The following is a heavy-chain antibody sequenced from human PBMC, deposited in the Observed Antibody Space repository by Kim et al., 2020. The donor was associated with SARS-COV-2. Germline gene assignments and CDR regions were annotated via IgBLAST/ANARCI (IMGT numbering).Heavy chain of an antibody. CDR3: ARKKNYDSSGYPNWFDP. V-gene: IGHV5-51*01. J-gene: IGHJ5*02. Sequence: GESLKISCKGSGYSFTSYWIGWVRQMPGKGLEWMGIIYPGDSDTRYSPSFQGQVTISADKSISTAYLQWSSLKASDTAMYYCARKKNYDSSGYPNWFDPWGQGTLVTVSS. CDR2: IYPGDSDT. D-gene: IGHD3-22*01. CDR1: GYSFTSYW.